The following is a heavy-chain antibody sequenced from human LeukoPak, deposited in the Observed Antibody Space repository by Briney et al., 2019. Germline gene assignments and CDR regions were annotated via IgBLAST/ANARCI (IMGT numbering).Heavy chain of an antibody. D-gene: IGHD2-15*01. CDR1: GFTFSNYG. J-gene: IGHJ4*02. CDR2: ITGSGGNT. CDR3: ARRGSPSRIFDY. V-gene: IGHV3-23*01. Sequence: GGSLRLSCAASGFTFSNYGMNWVRQAPGKGLEWVSGITGSGGNTYYADSVKGRFTISRDNSKNTMYLQMNSLRAEDTAVYYCARRGSPSRIFDYWGQGTLVTVSS.